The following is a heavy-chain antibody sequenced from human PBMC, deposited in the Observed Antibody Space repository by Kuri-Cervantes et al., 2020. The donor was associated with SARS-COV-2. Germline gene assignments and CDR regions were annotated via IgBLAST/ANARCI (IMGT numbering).Heavy chain of an antibody. CDR1: GFVFSSYG. V-gene: IGHV3-23*01. CDR2: ISVGGGTM. CDR3: TTLIDY. J-gene: IGHJ4*02. Sequence: LSLTCAASGFVFSSYGMSWVRHVPGKGLEWVATISVGGGTMYYADSVKGRFTISRDSSKSTVYLQMNSLKTEDTAVYYCTTLIDYWGQGALVTVSS.